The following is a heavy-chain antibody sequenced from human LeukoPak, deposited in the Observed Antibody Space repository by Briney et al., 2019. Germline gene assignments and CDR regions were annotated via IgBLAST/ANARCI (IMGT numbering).Heavy chain of an antibody. Sequence: GGSLRLSCAASGFIISNYAMHWVRQAPGKGLEYVSVISANGGSTYYADSVKGRFTISRDTSKYTLYLQMSSLRAEDTAISYCVKDLYKGDSASWYFFHYWGQGTLVTVSS. V-gene: IGHV3-64D*06. J-gene: IGHJ4*02. D-gene: IGHD6-13*01. CDR3: VKDLYKGDSASWYFFHY. CDR1: GFIISNYA. CDR2: ISANGGST.